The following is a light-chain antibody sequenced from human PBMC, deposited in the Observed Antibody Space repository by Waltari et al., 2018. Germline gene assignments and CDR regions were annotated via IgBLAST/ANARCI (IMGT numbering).Light chain of an antibody. CDR2: AAS. CDR1: QSLSSD. J-gene: IGKJ1*01. V-gene: IGKV3-15*01. Sequence: EIVMTQSPVTLSVSPGERATLSCRASQSLSSDLAWYQQKPGQAPRLLIYAASTRATGIPARFSGSGSGTEFTLTISSLQSEDFAVYYCQQYNTWPPPWTFGQGTKVEIK. CDR3: QQYNTWPPPWT.